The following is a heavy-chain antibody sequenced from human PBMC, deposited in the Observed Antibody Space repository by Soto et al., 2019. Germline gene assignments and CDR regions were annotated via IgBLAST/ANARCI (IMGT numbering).Heavy chain of an antibody. J-gene: IGHJ5*02. D-gene: IGHD6-13*01. Sequence: SETLSLTCAVYGGSFSGYYWSWIRQPPGKGLEWIGEINHSGSTNYNPSLKSRVTISVDTSKNQFSLKLSSVTAADTAVYYCARGREAAGKVHWFDPWGQGTLVTVSS. CDR3: ARGREAAGKVHWFDP. CDR2: INHSGST. V-gene: IGHV4-34*01. CDR1: GGSFSGYY.